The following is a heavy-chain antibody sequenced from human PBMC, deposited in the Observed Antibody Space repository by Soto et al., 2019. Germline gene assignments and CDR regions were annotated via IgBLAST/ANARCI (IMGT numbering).Heavy chain of an antibody. J-gene: IGHJ4*02. V-gene: IGHV3-72*01. CDR2: SKNKADSYTT. CDR1: GFTFSDHY. CDR3: TVWGSGNDFGAA. Sequence: EVQLVESGGGLVQPGGSLRLSCAASGFTFSDHYMDWVRQAPGKGLEWVGSSKNKADSYTTEYAASVKGRLSISRDGSKNSFFLQMNSLKTEDTAVYYCTVWGSGNDFGAAWGQGILVTVSS. D-gene: IGHD3-10*01.